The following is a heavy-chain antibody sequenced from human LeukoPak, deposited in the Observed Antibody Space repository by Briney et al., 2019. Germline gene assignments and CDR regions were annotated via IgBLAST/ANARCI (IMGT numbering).Heavy chain of an antibody. CDR2: IDPENGKT. CDR1: GYTFTDFF. V-gene: IGHV1-69-2*01. J-gene: IGHJ3*02. CDR3: ATGPDVCDI. Sequence: GATVKLSCKASGYTFTDFFLHWLHQAPGKGLEWMGRIDPENGKTTYAEKFLGRVTIIADTSTDTAYMELSSLRFEDTAVYYCATGPDVCDIWGQGTMVTVSS.